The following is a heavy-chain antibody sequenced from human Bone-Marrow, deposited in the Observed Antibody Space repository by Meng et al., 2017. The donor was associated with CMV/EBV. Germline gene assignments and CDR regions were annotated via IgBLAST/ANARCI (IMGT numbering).Heavy chain of an antibody. Sequence: GESLKISCAASGFTFSSYSMNWVRQAPGKGLEWVSSISSSSSYIYYADSVKGRFTISRDNAKNSLYLQMNSQRAEDTAVYYCARERPPDYWGQGTLVTVSS. CDR3: ARERPPDY. V-gene: IGHV3-21*01. CDR1: GFTFSSYS. J-gene: IGHJ4*02. CDR2: ISSSSSYI.